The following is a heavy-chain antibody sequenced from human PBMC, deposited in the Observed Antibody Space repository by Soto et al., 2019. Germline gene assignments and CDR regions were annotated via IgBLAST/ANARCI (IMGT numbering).Heavy chain of an antibody. CDR3: AKAHLHRSSGPSPFDP. CDR1: GFTFSSYA. D-gene: IGHD6-19*01. CDR2: ISGSGGST. Sequence: PGGSLRLSCAASGFTFSSYAMSWVRQAPGKGLEWVSAISGSGGSTYYADSVKGRLTISRDNSKNTLYLQMNSLRAEDTAVYYCAKAHLHRSSGPSPFDPWGQGTLVTVSS. V-gene: IGHV3-23*01. J-gene: IGHJ5*02.